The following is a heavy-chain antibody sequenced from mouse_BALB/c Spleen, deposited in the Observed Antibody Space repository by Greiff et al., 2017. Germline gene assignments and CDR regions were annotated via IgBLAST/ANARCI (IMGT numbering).Heavy chain of an antibody. D-gene: IGHD1-1*01. V-gene: IGHV5-12-2*01. CDR1: GFTFSSYT. J-gene: IGHJ2*01. CDR2: ISNGGGST. Sequence: EVHLVESGGGLVQPGGSLKLSCAASGFTFSSYTMSWVRQTPEKRLEWVAYISNGGGSTYYPDTVKGRFTISRDNAKNTLYLQMSSLKSEDTAMYYCARHGDYYGSSFYYWGQGTTLTVSS. CDR3: ARHGDYYGSSFYY.